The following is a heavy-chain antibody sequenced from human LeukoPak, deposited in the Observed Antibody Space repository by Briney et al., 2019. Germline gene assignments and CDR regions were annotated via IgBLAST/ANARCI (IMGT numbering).Heavy chain of an antibody. Sequence: PGGSLRLSCAASGFTFSSYAMSWVRQAPGKGLEWVSAISGSGGSTYYADSVKGRFTISRDNSKNTLYLQMNSLRAEDTAVYYCAKGGYRSSTSCSFHNWFDPWGQGTLVTVSS. J-gene: IGHJ5*02. V-gene: IGHV3-23*01. CDR3: AKGGYRSSTSCSFHNWFDP. D-gene: IGHD2-2*01. CDR2: ISGSGGST. CDR1: GFTFSSYA.